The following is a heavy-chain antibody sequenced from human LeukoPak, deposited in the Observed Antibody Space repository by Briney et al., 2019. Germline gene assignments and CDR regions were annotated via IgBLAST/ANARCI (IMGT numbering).Heavy chain of an antibody. CDR2: ISGSGGST. D-gene: IGHD2-2*01. CDR1: GFTFSSYA. J-gene: IGHJ4*02. Sequence: GGSLRLSCAASGFTFSSYAMSWVRQAPGKGLEWVSAISGSGGSTYYADSAKGRFTISRDNSKDTLYLQMNSLRAEDTAVYYCAKESSYCSSTSCYAYFDYWGQGTLVTVSS. CDR3: AKESSYCSSTSCYAYFDY. V-gene: IGHV3-23*01.